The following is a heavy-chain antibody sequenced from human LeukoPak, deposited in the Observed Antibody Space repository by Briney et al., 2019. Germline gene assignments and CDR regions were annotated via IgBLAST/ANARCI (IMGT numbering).Heavy chain of an antibody. CDR3: ASGGHLDY. J-gene: IGHJ4*02. Sequence: GGSLRLSCAASGITFSRFWMSWVRQAPGKGLQWVANINQDGSEKHYVDSVKGRLTISRDNAENSLYLQMNSLRAEDTAVYYCASGGHLDYWGQGALFTVAS. CDR2: INQDGSEK. CDR1: GITFSRFW. V-gene: IGHV3-7*03. D-gene: IGHD3-16*01.